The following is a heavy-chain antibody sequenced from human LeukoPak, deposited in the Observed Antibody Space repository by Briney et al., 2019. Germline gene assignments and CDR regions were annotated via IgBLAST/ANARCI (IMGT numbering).Heavy chain of an antibody. CDR3: ACPTTMTTAIEY. CDR2: IYYSGST. D-gene: IGHD4-17*01. V-gene: IGHV4-39*01. J-gene: IGHJ4*02. Sequence: SETLSLTCTVSGGSISSSSYYWGWIRQPPGKGLEWIGSIYYSGSTYYNPSLKSRVTISVDTSKNQFSLKLGSVTAADTAVYYCACPTTMTTAIEYWGQGTLVTVSS. CDR1: GGSISSSSYY.